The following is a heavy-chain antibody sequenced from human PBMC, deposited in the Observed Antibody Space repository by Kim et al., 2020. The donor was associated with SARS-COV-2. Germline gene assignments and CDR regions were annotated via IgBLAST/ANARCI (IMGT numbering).Heavy chain of an antibody. Sequence: GGSLRLSCAASEFTFSTHWMSWVRQAPGKGLEWVANIKFDAYEQYYGDSVKGRFTISRDNAKNLVFLQMNSLRAEDTAVYYCARGVAVAPHYYYHYGMDVWGQGTTVTVSS. CDR3: ARGVAVAPHYYYHYGMDV. J-gene: IGHJ6*02. V-gene: IGHV3-7*03. CDR2: IKFDAYEQ. D-gene: IGHD6-19*01. CDR1: EFTFSTHW.